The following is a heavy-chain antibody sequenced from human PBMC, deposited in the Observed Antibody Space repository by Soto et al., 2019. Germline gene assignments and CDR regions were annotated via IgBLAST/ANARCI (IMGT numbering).Heavy chain of an antibody. CDR3: RRGWGPSYYYEGGGFTPDS. V-gene: IGHV4-38-2*01. Sequence: SETLSLTCVVSGYGISTSSYWGWVRQAPGKGLEWIGAINHRGNSYYNSSLKSRVTMSVDTSRNQFSLSLTSVTAADTAIYYCRRGWGPSYYYEGGGFTPDSWGQGTLVTVSS. CDR1: GYGISTSSY. J-gene: IGHJ4*02. CDR2: INHRGNS. D-gene: IGHD3-22*01.